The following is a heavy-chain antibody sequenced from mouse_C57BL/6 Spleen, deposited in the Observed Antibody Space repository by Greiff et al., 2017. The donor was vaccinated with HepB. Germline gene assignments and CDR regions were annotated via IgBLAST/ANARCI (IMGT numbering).Heavy chain of an antibody. V-gene: IGHV1-80*01. D-gene: IGHD1-1*01. J-gene: IGHJ4*01. Sequence: QVQLQQSGAELVKPGASVKISCKASGYAFSSYWMNWVKQRPGKGLEWIGQIYPGDGDTNYNGKFKGKATLTADKSSTTAYMQLSSLTSEDAAVYFCAGNYGSSWDAMAYWGQGTSVTVSS. CDR2: IYPGDGDT. CDR3: AGNYGSSWDAMAY. CDR1: GYAFSSYW.